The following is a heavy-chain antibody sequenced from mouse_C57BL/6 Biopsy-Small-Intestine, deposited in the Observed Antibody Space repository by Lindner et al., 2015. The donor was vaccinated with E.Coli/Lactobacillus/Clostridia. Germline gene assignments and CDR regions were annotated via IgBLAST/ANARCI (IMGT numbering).Heavy chain of an antibody. V-gene: IGHV14-1*01. D-gene: IGHD4-1*01. J-gene: IGHJ2*01. Sequence: VQLQESGAELVRPGASVKLSCTVSGFNIKDYYMHWVKQRPEQGLEWIGRIDPEDGDTEYAPQFQGKATLTADTSSNTAYLQLRSLTSEDSAVYYCTSYTGVYWGQGTTLTVSS. CDR1: GFNIKDYY. CDR3: TSYTGVY. CDR2: IDPEDGDT.